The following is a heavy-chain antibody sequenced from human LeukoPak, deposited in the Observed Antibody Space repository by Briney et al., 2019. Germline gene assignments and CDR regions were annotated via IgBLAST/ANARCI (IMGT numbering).Heavy chain of an antibody. CDR2: INHSGST. CDR3: ARGPGAGTGYYYYMDV. V-gene: IGHV4-34*01. J-gene: IGHJ6*03. Sequence: SETLSLTCAVYGGSFSGYYWSWIRQPPGKGLEWIGEINHSGSTNYNPSLKSRVTISVDTSKNQFSLKLSSVTAADTAVYYCARGPGAGTGYYYYMDVWGKGTTVTVSS. CDR1: GGSFSGYY. D-gene: IGHD6-19*01.